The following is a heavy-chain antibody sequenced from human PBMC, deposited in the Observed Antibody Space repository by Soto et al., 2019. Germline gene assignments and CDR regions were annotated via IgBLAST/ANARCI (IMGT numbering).Heavy chain of an antibody. V-gene: IGHV5-51*01. CDR2: FYPCDSTS. J-gene: IGHJ4*02. CDR3: AKIIGSCRNNNFPWSFDF. D-gene: IGHD2-2*03. Sequence: PGEFLRMWCNASGDSCISYCGALVLQKPGKGLDWMWTFYPCDSTSRYSPSFQCQVTISVDKSISTAYLHLSSLKASDTAMYYCAKIIGSCRNNNFPWSFDFWGQAKPVPLPS. CDR1: GDSCISYC.